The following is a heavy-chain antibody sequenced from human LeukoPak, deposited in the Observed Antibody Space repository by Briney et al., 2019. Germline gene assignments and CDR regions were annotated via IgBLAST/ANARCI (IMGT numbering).Heavy chain of an antibody. V-gene: IGHV3-7*01. CDR1: QFTFSSHW. J-gene: IGHJ4*02. D-gene: IGHD3-22*01. Sequence: GASLRLSCAASQFTFSSHWMSWFSQDPGKGLEWVANISQDGSEKYYVDSVKGRFTISRDNTKSSLFLQMNTLRPEDTAVYYCARDPTYYDRSGYDYWGQGTVVTVSS. CDR3: ARDPTYYDRSGYDY. CDR2: ISQDGSEK.